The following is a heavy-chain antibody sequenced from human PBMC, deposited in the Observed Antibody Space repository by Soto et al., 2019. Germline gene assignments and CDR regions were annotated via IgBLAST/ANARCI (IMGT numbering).Heavy chain of an antibody. V-gene: IGHV3-33*01. CDR2: IWYDGSNK. CDR1: GFTFSSYG. Sequence: QVQLVESGGGVVQPGRSLRLSCAASGFTFSSYGMHWVRQAPGKGLEGVAVIWYDGSNKYYADSVKGRFTISRDNSKNTLYLHVNSLRAEETAVYYCARARLGYCSGGSCYHRDYYYYYYMDVWGKGTTVTVSS. D-gene: IGHD2-15*01. J-gene: IGHJ6*03. CDR3: ARARLGYCSGGSCYHRDYYYYYYMDV.